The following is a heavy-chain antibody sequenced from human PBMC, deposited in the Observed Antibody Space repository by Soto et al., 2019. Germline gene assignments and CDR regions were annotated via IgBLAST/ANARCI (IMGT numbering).Heavy chain of an antibody. CDR2: FYSGGNT. D-gene: IGHD3-10*01. CDR1: GFTVSSNY. CDR3: ARVTRGVRQYYFGY. Sequence: EVQLVESGGGLIQPGGSLRLSCAASGFTVSSNYMSWVRQAPGKGLEWVSVFYSGGNTYYADSVKGRFTISIDSSKNTLYLQMNSLRAEDTAVYYCARVTRGVRQYYFGYWGQGTLVTVSS. V-gene: IGHV3-53*01. J-gene: IGHJ4*02.